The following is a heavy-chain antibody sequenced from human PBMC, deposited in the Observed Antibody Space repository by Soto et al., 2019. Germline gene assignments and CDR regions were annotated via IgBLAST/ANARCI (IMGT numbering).Heavy chain of an antibody. Sequence: QVQLQESGPGLVKPSGTLSLTCAVSGGSISSSNWWSWVRQPPGKGLEWIGEIYHSGSTNYNPSLKSRVTISVDKSKNHISLKLSSVTAADTAVYYCARDGVGYCSGGSCEARFDPWGQGTLGTLSS. CDR1: GGSISSSNW. D-gene: IGHD2-15*01. CDR3: ARDGVGYCSGGSCEARFDP. CDR2: IYHSGST. V-gene: IGHV4-4*02. J-gene: IGHJ5*01.